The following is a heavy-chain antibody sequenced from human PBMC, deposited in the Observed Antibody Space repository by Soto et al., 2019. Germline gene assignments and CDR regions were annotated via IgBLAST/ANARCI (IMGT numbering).Heavy chain of an antibody. D-gene: IGHD3-22*01. CDR2: IIPIFGTA. Sequence: SVKVSCKASGGTFSSYAISWVRQAPVQGLEWMGGIIPIFGTANYAQKFQGRVTITADESTSTAYMELSSLRSEDTAVYYCANTGSGYYLSGRAFDIWGQGTMVTVSS. V-gene: IGHV1-69*13. J-gene: IGHJ3*02. CDR1: GGTFSSYA. CDR3: ANTGSGYYLSGRAFDI.